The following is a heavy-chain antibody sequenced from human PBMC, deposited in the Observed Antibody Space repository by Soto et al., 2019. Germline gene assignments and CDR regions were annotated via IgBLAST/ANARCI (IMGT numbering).Heavy chain of an antibody. CDR2: INHSGST. J-gene: IGHJ4*02. CDR1: GGSFSGYY. Sequence: SETLSLTCAVYGGSFSGYYWSWIRQPPGKGLEWIGEINHSGSTNYNPSLKSRVTISVDTSKNQFSLKLSSVTAADTAVYYCARAWIAVAGTVFDYWGQGTLVTVSS. CDR3: ARAWIAVAGTVFDY. V-gene: IGHV4-34*01. D-gene: IGHD6-19*01.